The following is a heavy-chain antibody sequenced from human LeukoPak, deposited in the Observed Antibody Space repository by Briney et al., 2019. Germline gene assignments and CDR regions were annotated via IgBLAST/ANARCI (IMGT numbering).Heavy chain of an antibody. CDR1: GFTFSTYS. CDR2: INEDGTEK. D-gene: IGHD5-24*01. V-gene: IGHV3-7*01. Sequence: PGGSLRLSCAASGFTFSTYSMNWVRQAPGKGLEWVANINEDGTEKHYVGSVRGRFTISRDNAESSLHLQMNSLRPDDLGVYYCARGETMDVWGKGTMVTVSS. J-gene: IGHJ6*03. CDR3: ARGETMDV.